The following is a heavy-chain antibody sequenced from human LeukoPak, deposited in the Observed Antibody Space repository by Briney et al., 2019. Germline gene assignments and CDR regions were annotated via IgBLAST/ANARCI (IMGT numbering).Heavy chain of an antibody. J-gene: IGHJ4*02. D-gene: IGHD6-6*01. CDR3: ARDARTYSSSPLVSDY. CDR1: GFTFSSYA. CDR2: ISGSGGST. V-gene: IGHV3-23*01. Sequence: GGSLRLSCAASGFTFSSYAMSWVRQAPGKGLEWVSAISGSGGSTYYADSVKGRFTISRDNAKNSLYLQMNSLRAEDTAVYYCARDARTYSSSPLVSDYWGQGTLVTVSS.